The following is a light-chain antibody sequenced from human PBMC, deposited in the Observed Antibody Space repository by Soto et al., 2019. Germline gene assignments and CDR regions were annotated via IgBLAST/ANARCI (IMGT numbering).Light chain of an antibody. CDR1: QTISSW. Sequence: DIQMTQSPSTLSASVGDRVIITCLASQTISSWLAWYQQKPGKAPKLLIYKASTLKSGVPARFSGSGSGTEFTLTISSLQSEDFAVYYCQQFHNWPPITFGQGTRLEIK. J-gene: IGKJ5*01. CDR2: KAS. CDR3: QQFHNWPPIT. V-gene: IGKV1-5*03.